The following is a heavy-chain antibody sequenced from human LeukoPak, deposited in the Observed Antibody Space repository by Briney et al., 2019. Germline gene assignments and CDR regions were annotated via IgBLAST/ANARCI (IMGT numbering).Heavy chain of an antibody. CDR2: THYTGSA. Sequence: PSETLSLTCTVSGGSISSSSYFWGWIRQPPGKGLEWIGSTHYTGSANYNPSLKSRVTISVDTSKNQFSLRLSSVTAADTAIYYCARRKTLSAGGAHYYGDYWGQGTLVTVSS. D-gene: IGHD4/OR15-4a*01. CDR1: GGSISSSSYF. J-gene: IGHJ4*02. CDR3: ARRKTLSAGGAHYYGDY. V-gene: IGHV4-39*01.